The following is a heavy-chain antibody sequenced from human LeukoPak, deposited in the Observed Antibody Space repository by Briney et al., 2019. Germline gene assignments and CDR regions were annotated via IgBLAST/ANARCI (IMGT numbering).Heavy chain of an antibody. J-gene: IGHJ3*02. CDR2: ITAIDGRT. CDR3: AREVGTPQAFDI. D-gene: IGHD1-26*01. CDR1: GFTFSSTT. Sequence: GGSLRLSCVASGFTFSSTTMGWVRQAPGRGLEWVSSITAIDGRTYYADSVRGRFTISRDNAKNSLYLQMNSLKAEDTAIYYCAREVGTPQAFDIWGQGTMVTVSS. V-gene: IGHV3-23*01.